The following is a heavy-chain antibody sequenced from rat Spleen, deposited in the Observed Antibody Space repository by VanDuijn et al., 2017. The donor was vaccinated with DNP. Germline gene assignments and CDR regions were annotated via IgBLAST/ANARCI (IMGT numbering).Heavy chain of an antibody. CDR3: ARTGSYFDY. J-gene: IGHJ2*01. CDR2: ISTGGGNT. CDR1: GFTFNGYW. Sequence: EVQLVETGGGLVQPGKSLKLSCVASGFTFNGYWMFWIRQAPGKGLEWVASISTGGGNTYYRDSVKGRFTISRDNAKSTLYLQMDSLRSEDTATYYCARTGSYFDYWGQGVMVTVSS. V-gene: IGHV5-58*01. D-gene: IGHD5-1*01.